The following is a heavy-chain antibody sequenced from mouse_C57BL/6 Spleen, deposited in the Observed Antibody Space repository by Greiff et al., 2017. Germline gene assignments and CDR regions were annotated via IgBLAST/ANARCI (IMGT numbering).Heavy chain of an antibody. Sequence: EVQGVESGGGLVKPGGSLKLSCAASGFTFSSYAMSWVRQTPEKRLEWVATISDGGSYTYYPDNVKGRFTISRDNAKNNRYLQMSHLKSEDTAMYYCARELEDAMDYWGQGTSVTVSS. D-gene: IGHD3-3*01. V-gene: IGHV5-4*01. CDR3: ARELEDAMDY. CDR1: GFTFSSYA. J-gene: IGHJ4*01. CDR2: ISDGGSYT.